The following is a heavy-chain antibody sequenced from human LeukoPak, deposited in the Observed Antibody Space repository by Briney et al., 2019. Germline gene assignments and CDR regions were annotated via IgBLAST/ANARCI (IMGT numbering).Heavy chain of an antibody. CDR3: ARVTQLALIYYFDY. V-gene: IGHV3-7*03. D-gene: IGHD6-13*01. J-gene: IGHJ4*02. CDR1: GFTFSSYW. Sequence: PGGSLRLSCAASGFTFSSYWMNWARQAPGKGLEWVASINHNGNVNYYVDSVKGRFTISRDNAKNSLYLQMSNLRAEDTAVYYCARVTQLALIYYFDYWGQGTLVTVSS. CDR2: INHNGNVN.